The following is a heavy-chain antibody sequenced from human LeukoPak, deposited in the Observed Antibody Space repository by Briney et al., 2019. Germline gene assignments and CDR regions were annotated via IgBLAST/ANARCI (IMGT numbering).Heavy chain of an antibody. CDR2: IYFRGST. CDR1: GGSIRSDNYY. D-gene: IGHD2-8*02. J-gene: IGHJ6*02. Sequence: ASGTLSLTCTVSGGSIRSDNYYWGWIRQSPGKGLEWIGNIYFRGSTSYNPSLDSRLTISVDTSENQFSLRLTSVTAADTAVYCCARQHSTGDHYGMDVWGQGATVTVSS. V-gene: IGHV4-39*01. CDR3: ARQHSTGDHYGMDV.